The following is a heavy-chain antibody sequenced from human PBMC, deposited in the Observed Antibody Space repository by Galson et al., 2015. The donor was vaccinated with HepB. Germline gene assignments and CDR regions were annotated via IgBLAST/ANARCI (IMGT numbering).Heavy chain of an antibody. V-gene: IGHV3-23*01. J-gene: IGHJ3*02. Sequence: LRLSCAASGFTFSSYAMSWVRQAPGKGLEWVSAISGSGGSTYYADSVKGRFTISRDNSKNTLYLQMNSLRAEDTAVYYCAKEGIMITFGGVIVKDDAFDIWGQGTMVTVSS. CDR2: ISGSGGST. CDR3: AKEGIMITFGGVIVKDDAFDI. CDR1: GFTFSSYA. D-gene: IGHD3-16*02.